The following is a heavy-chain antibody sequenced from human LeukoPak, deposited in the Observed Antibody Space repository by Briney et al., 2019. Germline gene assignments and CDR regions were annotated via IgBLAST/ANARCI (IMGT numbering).Heavy chain of an antibody. J-gene: IGHJ4*02. CDR2: ISWNSGSI. V-gene: IGHV3-9*03. D-gene: IGHD5-18*01. CDR3: ATSLQLWYHFDY. CDR1: GFTFDDYA. Sequence: GRSLILSCAASGFTFDDYAMHWVRQAPGKGLEWVSGISWNSGSIGYADSVKGRFTISRDNAKNSLYLQMNSLRAEDMALYYCATSLQLWYHFDYWGQGTLVTVSS.